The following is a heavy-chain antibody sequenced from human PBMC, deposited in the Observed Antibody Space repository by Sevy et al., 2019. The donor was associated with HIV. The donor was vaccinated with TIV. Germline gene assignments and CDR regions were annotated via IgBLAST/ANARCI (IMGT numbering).Heavy chain of an antibody. CDR1: GFTFSSYA. Sequence: GGSLRLSCAASGFTFSSYAMTWVRQAPGKGLEWVSVISGSGGSTYYTDSVEGRFTISRDNSKNTLYLQTNSLRAEDTAVYYCAKERRRGYYFGTVIDYWGQGTLVTVSS. CDR3: AKERRRGYYFGTVIDY. CDR2: ISGSGGST. V-gene: IGHV3-23*01. J-gene: IGHJ4*02. D-gene: IGHD3-22*01.